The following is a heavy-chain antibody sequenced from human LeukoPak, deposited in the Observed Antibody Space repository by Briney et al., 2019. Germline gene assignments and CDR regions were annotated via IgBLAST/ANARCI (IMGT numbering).Heavy chain of an antibody. CDR2: FDPEDGET. Sequence: ASVKVSCKVSGYTLTELSMHWVRQAPGKGREWMGGFDPEDGETIYAQKFQGRVTMTEDTSTDTAYMELSSLRSEDTAVYYCATSFMATTTIDYWGQGTLVTVSS. D-gene: IGHD5-24*01. J-gene: IGHJ4*02. V-gene: IGHV1-24*01. CDR3: ATSFMATTTIDY. CDR1: GYTLTELS.